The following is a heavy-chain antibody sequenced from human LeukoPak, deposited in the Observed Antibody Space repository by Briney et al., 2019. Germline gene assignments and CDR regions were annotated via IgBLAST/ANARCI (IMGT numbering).Heavy chain of an antibody. Sequence: ASVKVSCKTSGFIFTTYYMHWVRQAPGQGLEWMGVINLNGGSTSYAQKFQGRVTMTRDTSTSTVYMELSSLRSEDTAVYYCARDVWGSNYFDYWGQGTLVTVSS. D-gene: IGHD3-16*01. CDR2: INLNGGST. CDR1: GFIFTTYY. J-gene: IGHJ4*02. CDR3: ARDVWGSNYFDY. V-gene: IGHV1-46*01.